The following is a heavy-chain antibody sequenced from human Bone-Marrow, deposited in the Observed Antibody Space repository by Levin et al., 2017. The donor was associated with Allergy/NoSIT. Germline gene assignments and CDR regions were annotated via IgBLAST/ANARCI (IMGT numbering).Heavy chain of an antibody. V-gene: IGHV4-39*01. CDR2: IYYSGST. CDR3: ARHETVTATNDAFDI. Sequence: SQTLSLTCTVSGGSIRSSSYYWGWIRQPPGKGLEWIGSIYYSGSTYYNPSLKSRVTISVDTSKNQFSLKLSSVTAADTAVYYCARHETVTATNDAFDIWGQGTMVTVSS. J-gene: IGHJ3*02. CDR1: GGSIRSSSYY. D-gene: IGHD2-21*02.